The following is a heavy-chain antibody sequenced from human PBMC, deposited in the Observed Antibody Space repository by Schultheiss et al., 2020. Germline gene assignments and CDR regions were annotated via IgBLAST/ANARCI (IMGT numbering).Heavy chain of an antibody. D-gene: IGHD6-19*01. CDR3: ARDPYGGWYSN. CDR2: ISYDGSNK. CDR1: GFTFSDHY. J-gene: IGHJ1*01. Sequence: GGSLRLSCAASGFTFSDHYMRWIRQAPGKGLEWVAVISYDGSNKYYADSVKGRFTISRDNSKNTLYLQMNSLRAEDTAVYYCARDPYGGWYSNWGQGTLVTVSS. V-gene: IGHV3-30*03.